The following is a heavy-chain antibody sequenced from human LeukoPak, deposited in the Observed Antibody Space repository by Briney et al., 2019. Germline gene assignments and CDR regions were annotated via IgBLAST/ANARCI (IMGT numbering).Heavy chain of an antibody. D-gene: IGHD3-3*01. CDR3: AGGSGFLVTS. CDR1: GFTFSSYW. CDR2: IKQDGSEK. Sequence: PGGSLRLSCAASGFTFSSYWMNWVRQAPGKGLEGVANIKQDGSEKYYVDSVKGRFTISRDNAKNSLYLQVNSLRAEDTAVYYCAGGSGFLVTSWGQGTLVAVSS. V-gene: IGHV3-7*04. J-gene: IGHJ5*02.